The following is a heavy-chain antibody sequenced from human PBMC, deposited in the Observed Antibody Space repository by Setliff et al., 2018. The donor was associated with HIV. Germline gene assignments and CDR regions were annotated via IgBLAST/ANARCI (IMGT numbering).Heavy chain of an antibody. CDR3: ARLASGGLYY. D-gene: IGHD2-15*01. CDR2: ISAYNGNT. Sequence: VSCKASGYTFTHYAISWVRQAPGQGLEYLGWISAYNGNTNYAQKVQGRITMTTDASTSTVDMELRSLTSDDTAVYYCARLASGGLYYWGQGTLVTVSS. J-gene: IGHJ4*02. V-gene: IGHV1-18*01. CDR1: GYTFTHYA.